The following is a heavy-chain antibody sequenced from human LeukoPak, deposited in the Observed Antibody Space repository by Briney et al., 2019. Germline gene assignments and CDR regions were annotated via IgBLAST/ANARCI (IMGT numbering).Heavy chain of an antibody. CDR1: GGTFTSYA. CDR2: IIPIVGTA. J-gene: IGHJ4*02. V-gene: IGHV1-69*01. Sequence: SVKVSCKASGGTFTSYAISWVRQAPGQGLEWMGGIIPIVGTANYAQKFQGRVTITADESTSTAYMELSSLRSEDTAVYYCAREFRGFPDYWGQGTLVTVSS. CDR3: AREFRGFPDY.